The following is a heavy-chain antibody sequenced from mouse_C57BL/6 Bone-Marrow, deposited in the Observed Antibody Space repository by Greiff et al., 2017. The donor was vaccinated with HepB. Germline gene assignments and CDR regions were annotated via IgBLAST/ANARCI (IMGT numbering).Heavy chain of an antibody. CDR2: IHPNSGST. D-gene: IGHD2-3*01. Sequence: QVQLQQPGAELVKPGASVKLSCKASGYTFTSYWMHWVKQRPGQGLEWIGMIHPNSGSTNYNEKFKSKATLTVDKSSSTSYMQLSSLTSEDSAVYYCARSLYDGRFDYWGQGTTLTVSS. CDR1: GYTFTSYW. V-gene: IGHV1-64*01. CDR3: ARSLYDGRFDY. J-gene: IGHJ2*01.